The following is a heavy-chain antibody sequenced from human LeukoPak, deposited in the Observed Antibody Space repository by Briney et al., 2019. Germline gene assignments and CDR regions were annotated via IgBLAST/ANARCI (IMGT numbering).Heavy chain of an antibody. CDR3: ARDLRPYGNSSADY. CDR2: IFHSGST. V-gene: IGHV4-38-2*02. J-gene: IGHJ4*02. Sequence: SETLSLTCTVSGYSISSGYYWGWIRQRPGKGLEWIGSIFHSGSTYYNPSLKSRITISVDTSKNQFSLRLSSVTAADTAVYYCARDLRPYGNSSADYWGQGTLVTVSS. CDR1: GYSISSGYY. D-gene: IGHD6-6*01.